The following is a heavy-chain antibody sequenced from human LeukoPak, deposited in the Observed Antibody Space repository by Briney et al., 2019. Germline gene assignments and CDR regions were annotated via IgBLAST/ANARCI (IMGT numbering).Heavy chain of an antibody. CDR2: IYYSGST. CDR1: GGSISSYY. Sequence: SETLSLTCTVSGGSISSYYWSWTRQPPGKGLEWIGYIYYSGSTNYNPSLKSRVTISVDTSKNQFSLKLSSVTAADTAVYYCARVHDKGVSWFDPWGQGTLATVSS. D-gene: IGHD3-9*01. J-gene: IGHJ5*02. CDR3: ARVHDKGVSWFDP. V-gene: IGHV4-59*01.